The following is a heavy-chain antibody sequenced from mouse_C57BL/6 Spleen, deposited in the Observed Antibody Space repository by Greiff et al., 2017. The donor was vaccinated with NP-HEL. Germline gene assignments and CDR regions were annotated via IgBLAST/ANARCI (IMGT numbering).Heavy chain of an antibody. CDR3: ARQGYYVRGAMDY. V-gene: IGHV2-6-1*01. Sequence: QVQLKESGPGLVAPSQRLSITCTVSGFSLTSYGVHWVRQPPGKGLEWLVVIWSDGSTTYNSALKSRLSISKDNSKSQVFLKMNSLQTDDTAMYYCARQGYYVRGAMDYWGQGTSVTVSS. CDR1: GFSLTSYG. CDR2: IWSDGST. J-gene: IGHJ4*01. D-gene: IGHD2-3*01.